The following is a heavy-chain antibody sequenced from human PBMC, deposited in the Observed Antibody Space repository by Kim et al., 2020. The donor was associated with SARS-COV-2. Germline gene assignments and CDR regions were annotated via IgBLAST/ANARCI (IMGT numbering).Heavy chain of an antibody. Sequence: ASVKVSCKASGYTFTGYYMHWVRQAPGQGLEWMGWINPNSGGTNYAQKFQGRVTMTRDTSISTAYMELSRLRSDDTAVYYCARDDVGYVGFDYWGQGTLVTVSS. D-gene: IGHD1-26*01. J-gene: IGHJ4*02. CDR3: ARDDVGYVGFDY. CDR2: INPNSGGT. V-gene: IGHV1-2*02. CDR1: GYTFTGYY.